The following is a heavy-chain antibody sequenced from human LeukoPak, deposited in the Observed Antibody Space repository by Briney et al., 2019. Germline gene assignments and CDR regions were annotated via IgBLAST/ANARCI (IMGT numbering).Heavy chain of an antibody. Sequence: SETLSLTCTVSGGAVTGSTHYWAWIRQPPGRGLEWIGSMYYSGSTYYNPALKTRVTISVDTSKNQFSLRLSSVTAADTAIYFCARHYYDNTGYYYLDYWGQGTLVTVSS. J-gene: IGHJ4*02. CDR2: MYYSGST. CDR3: ARHYYDNTGYYYLDY. CDR1: GGAVTGSTHY. V-gene: IGHV4-39*01. D-gene: IGHD3-22*01.